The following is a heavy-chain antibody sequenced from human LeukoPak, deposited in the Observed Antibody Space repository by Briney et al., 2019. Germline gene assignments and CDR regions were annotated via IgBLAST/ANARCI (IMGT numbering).Heavy chain of an antibody. Sequence: GGSLRLSCAASGFTVSSNYMSWVRQAPGKGLEWVSVIYSGGSTYYADSVKGRFTISRDNSKNTLYLQMNSLRAEDTAVYYCARGPRSSWSPFGYWGQGTLVTVSS. CDR3: ARGPRSSWSPFGY. CDR1: GFTVSSNY. V-gene: IGHV3-66*01. J-gene: IGHJ4*02. CDR2: IYSGGST. D-gene: IGHD6-13*01.